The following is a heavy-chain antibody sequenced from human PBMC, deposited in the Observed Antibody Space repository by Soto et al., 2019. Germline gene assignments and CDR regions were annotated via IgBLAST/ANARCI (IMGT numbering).Heavy chain of an antibody. D-gene: IGHD6-6*01. CDR3: AILSN. J-gene: IGHJ4*02. CDR1: GFTVSSNY. CDR2: IYSDGTT. V-gene: IGHV3-53*01. Sequence: GGSLRLSCAASGFTVSSNYMNWVRQVPGKGLEWVSIIYSDGTTSYADSVKGRFTISRDNFKNTLHLQMNSLRAEGTAVYYCAILSNWGQGTLVTVSS.